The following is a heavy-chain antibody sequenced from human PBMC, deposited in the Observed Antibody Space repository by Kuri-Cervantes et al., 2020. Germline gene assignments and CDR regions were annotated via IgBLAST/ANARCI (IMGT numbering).Heavy chain of an antibody. CDR3: ARSSAGSGYFDY. CDR2: ISSSSSYI. CDR1: GFTFSDYY. J-gene: IGHJ4*02. D-gene: IGHD3-10*01. V-gene: IGHV3-11*03. Sequence: GGSLRLSCAASGFTFSDYYMSWIRQAPGKGLEWVSSISSSSSYIYYADSVKGRFTISRDNAKNSLYLQMNSLRAEDTAVYYCARSSAGSGYFDYWGQGTLVTVSS.